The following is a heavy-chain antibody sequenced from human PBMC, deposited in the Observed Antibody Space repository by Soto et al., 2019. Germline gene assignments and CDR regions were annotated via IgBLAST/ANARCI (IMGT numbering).Heavy chain of an antibody. CDR1: GGSFSGYY. CDR2: INHSGST. V-gene: IGHV4-34*01. D-gene: IGHD3-10*01. CDR3: ARKRVYYGSGSSGYYFDY. Sequence: QVQLQQWGAGLLKPSETLSLTCSVYGGSFSGYYWSWIRQPPGKGLEWIGEINHSGSTNYNPSLKRRVTISVDTSKNQFSLKLSSVTAADTAVYYCARKRVYYGSGSSGYYFDYWGQGTLVTVSS. J-gene: IGHJ4*02.